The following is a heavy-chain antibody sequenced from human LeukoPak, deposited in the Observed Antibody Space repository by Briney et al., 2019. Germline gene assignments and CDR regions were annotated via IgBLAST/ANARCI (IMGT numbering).Heavy chain of an antibody. V-gene: IGHV1-18*01. CDR2: ISAYNGST. CDR1: GYTFTSYG. Sequence: ASVKVSCKASGYTFTSYGISWVRQAPGQGLEWMGWISAYNGSTNYAQKLQGRVTMTTDTSTSTAYMELRSLRSDDTAVYYCARDLSRITGTNWFDPWGQGTLVTVSS. CDR3: ARDLSRITGTNWFDP. J-gene: IGHJ5*02. D-gene: IGHD1-20*01.